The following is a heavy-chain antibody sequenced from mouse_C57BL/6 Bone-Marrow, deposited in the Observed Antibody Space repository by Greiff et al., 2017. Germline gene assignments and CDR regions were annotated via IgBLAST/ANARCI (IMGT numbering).Heavy chain of an antibody. CDR3: AREVLILGFAY. J-gene: IGHJ3*01. V-gene: IGHV5-17*01. CDR1: GFTFSDYG. Sequence: EVKLVESGGGLVKPGGSLKLSCAASGFTFSDYGMHWVRQAPEKGLEWVAYISSGRSTIYYADTVKGRFTFSREKAKNTLFLEMTSLRSEDTAMYYCAREVLILGFAYWGQGTLVTVSA. D-gene: IGHD4-1*01. CDR2: ISSGRSTI.